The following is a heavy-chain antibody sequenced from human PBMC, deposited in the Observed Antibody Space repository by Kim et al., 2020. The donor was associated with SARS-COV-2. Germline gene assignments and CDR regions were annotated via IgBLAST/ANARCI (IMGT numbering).Heavy chain of an antibody. CDR2: ISAYNGNT. D-gene: IGHD6-25*01. J-gene: IGHJ6*02. CDR1: GYTFTSYG. Sequence: ASVKVSCKASGYTFTSYGISWVRQAPGQGLEWMGWISAYNGNTNYAQKLQGRVTMTTDTSTSTAYMELRSLRSDDTAVYYCARDLWQYSSGRRGMDVWGQGTTVTVSS. CDR3: ARDLWQYSSGRRGMDV. V-gene: IGHV1-18*01.